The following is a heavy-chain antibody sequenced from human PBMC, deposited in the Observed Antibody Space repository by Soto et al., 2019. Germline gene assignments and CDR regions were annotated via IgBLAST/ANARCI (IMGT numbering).Heavy chain of an antibody. V-gene: IGHV4-59*01. Sequence: QVQLQESGPGLVKPSETLSLTCTVSGGSISSYYWSWIRQPPGKGLEWIGYIYYSGSTNYNPSLKSRVTISVDTSKNQFSLKRSSVTAADTAVYYCARGDQHWGQGTLVTVSS. CDR2: IYYSGST. J-gene: IGHJ1*01. CDR1: GGSISSYY. CDR3: ARGDQH.